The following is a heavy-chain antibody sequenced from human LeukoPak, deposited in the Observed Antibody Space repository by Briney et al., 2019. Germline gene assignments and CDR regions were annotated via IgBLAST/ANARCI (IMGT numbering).Heavy chain of an antibody. CDR1: GFTFSSYA. J-gene: IGHJ4*02. D-gene: IGHD1-1*01. Sequence: GSLRLSCAASGFTFSSYAMSWVRQAPGKGLEWVSAIGGSGGSTYYADSVKGRFTISRDNSKNTLYLQMNSLRAEDTAVYYCAKDHNWNDVFDYWGQGTLVTVSS. V-gene: IGHV3-23*01. CDR2: IGGSGGST. CDR3: AKDHNWNDVFDY.